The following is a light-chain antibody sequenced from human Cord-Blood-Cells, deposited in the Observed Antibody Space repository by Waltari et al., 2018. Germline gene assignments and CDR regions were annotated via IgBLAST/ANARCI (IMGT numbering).Light chain of an antibody. Sequence: SYELTQPPSVSVSPGQTASITCSGDKLGDTYACWYQQKPGQSPVLVIYQDSKRPSGIPERFSGSNSGNTATRTISGTQAMDEADYYCQAWDSSTYVFGTGTKVTVL. CDR2: QDS. CDR1: KLGDTY. V-gene: IGLV3-1*01. J-gene: IGLJ1*01. CDR3: QAWDSSTYV.